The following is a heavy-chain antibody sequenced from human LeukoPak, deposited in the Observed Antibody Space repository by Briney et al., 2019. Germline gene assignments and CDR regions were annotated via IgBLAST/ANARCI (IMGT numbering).Heavy chain of an antibody. CDR1: AFSFRNQY. J-gene: IGHJ4*02. CDR3: VRDRSARYLDY. D-gene: IGHD3-16*02. Sequence: RRPLRLSCAASAFSFRNQYMHWVGQASEKRLEWVAVIWYDGSNKYYGGSVKGRFTISRDNSKNMLYLQINSLRAEDTAVYFCVRDRSARYLDYWGQGTLVTVSS. CDR2: IWYDGSNK. V-gene: IGHV3-33*01.